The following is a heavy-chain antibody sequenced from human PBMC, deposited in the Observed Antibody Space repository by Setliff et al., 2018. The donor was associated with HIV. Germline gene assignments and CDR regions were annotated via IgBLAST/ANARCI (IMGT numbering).Heavy chain of an antibody. CDR3: ARDFGGYCSSMSCPGLFDP. D-gene: IGHD2-2*01. V-gene: IGHV1-69*05. CDR2: IIPISGTV. CDR1: GGTFSSYA. Sequence: ASVKVSCKASGGTFSSYAISWVRQAPGQGLEWMGGIIPISGTVNYSQKFWGRVTITTHESTSTAYMELSSLRSEDTAVYYCARDFGGYCSSMSCPGLFDPWGQGTLVTVSS. J-gene: IGHJ5*02.